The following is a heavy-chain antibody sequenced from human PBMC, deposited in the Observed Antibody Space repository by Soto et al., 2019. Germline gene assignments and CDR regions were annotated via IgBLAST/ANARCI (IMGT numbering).Heavy chain of an antibody. CDR2: IRKKANSYTT. CDR1: GFTFSDHY. D-gene: IGHD2-15*01. V-gene: IGHV3-72*01. Sequence: EVQLVESGGDLVQPGGSLRLSCAASGFTFSDHYMDWVRQAPGKGLEWVGRIRKKANSYTTEYAASVQGRFIISRDDPQNSLFLHMNSLETEDTAVYYCARAVCTGGSCYCGLNWGQGTLVTVSS. J-gene: IGHJ4*02. CDR3: ARAVCTGGSCYCGLN.